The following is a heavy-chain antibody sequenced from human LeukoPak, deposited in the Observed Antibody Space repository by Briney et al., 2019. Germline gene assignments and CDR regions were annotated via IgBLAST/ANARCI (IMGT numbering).Heavy chain of an antibody. J-gene: IGHJ3*02. CDR1: GFTFSSYW. V-gene: IGHV3-7*03. CDR2: IKQDGSEK. D-gene: IGHD6-13*01. CDR3: AKDLPGYPYAFDI. Sequence: GGSLRLSCAASGFTFSSYWMSWVRQAPGKGLEWVANIKQDGSEKYYVDSVKGRFTISRDNAKNSLYLQMNSLRAEDTALYYCAKDLPGYPYAFDIWGQGTMVTVSS.